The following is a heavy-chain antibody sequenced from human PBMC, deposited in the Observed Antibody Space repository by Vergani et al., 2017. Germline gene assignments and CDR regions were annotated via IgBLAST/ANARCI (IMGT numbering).Heavy chain of an antibody. CDR3: VCRATSRPHCFDC. J-gene: IGHJ4*02. CDR2: VYYNGST. D-gene: IGHD2-2*01. Sequence: QLQLQESGPGLVKPSETLSLTCIVSGDSINNGNYSWGWIRQPPGKGLEWIGSVYYNGSTYYNPPLKSRVTTSVDASKNQFSLKLTSVTAADTAVYRCVCRATSRPHCFDCWGQGTLVIVSS. CDR1: GDSINNGNYS. V-gene: IGHV4-39*01.